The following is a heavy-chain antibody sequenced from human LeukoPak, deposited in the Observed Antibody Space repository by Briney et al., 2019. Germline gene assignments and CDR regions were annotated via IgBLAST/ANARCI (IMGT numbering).Heavy chain of an antibody. Sequence: SGTLSLTCTVSGGSISSSSYYWGWIRQPPGKGLEWIGSIYYSGSTYYNPSLKSRVTISVDTSKNQFSLKLSCVTAADTAVYYCQGNIPAFDIWGQGTMVTVSS. D-gene: IGHD2/OR15-2a*01. CDR2: IYYSGST. V-gene: IGHV4-39*01. CDR1: GGSISSSSYY. CDR3: QGNIPAFDI. J-gene: IGHJ3*02.